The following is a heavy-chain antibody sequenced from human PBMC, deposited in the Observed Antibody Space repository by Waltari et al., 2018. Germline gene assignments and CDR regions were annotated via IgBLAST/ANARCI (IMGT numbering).Heavy chain of an antibody. Sequence: QVQLQESGPGLVKPSETLSLTCAVSGYSISSGYYWGWIRQPPWKGLEWIGSIYHSGSTYYNPSLKSRVTISVDTSKNQFSLKLSSVTAADTAVYYCAIWNAVYWYFDLWGRGTLVTVSS. J-gene: IGHJ2*01. CDR1: GYSISSGYY. V-gene: IGHV4-38-2*01. D-gene: IGHD1-1*01. CDR2: IYHSGST. CDR3: AIWNAVYWYFDL.